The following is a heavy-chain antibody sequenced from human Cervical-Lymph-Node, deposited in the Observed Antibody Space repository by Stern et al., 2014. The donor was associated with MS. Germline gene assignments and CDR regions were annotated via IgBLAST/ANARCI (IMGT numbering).Heavy chain of an antibody. Sequence: VQLVESGGGLVKPGGSLRLSCAASGFTFSDYYITWIRQAPGKGLEWVSYISFSGSDIYYADSVKGRFTISRDNAKNSLYLQMNSLRAEDTAVYYCAAGYCRSTSCHYGMDVRGQGTTVTVSS. V-gene: IGHV3-11*01. D-gene: IGHD2-2*01. J-gene: IGHJ6*02. CDR2: ISFSGSDI. CDR1: GFTFSDYY. CDR3: AAGYCRSTSCHYGMDV.